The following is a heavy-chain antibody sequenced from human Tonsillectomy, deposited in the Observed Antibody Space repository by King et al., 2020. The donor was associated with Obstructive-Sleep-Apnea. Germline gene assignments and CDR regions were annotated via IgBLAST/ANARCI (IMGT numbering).Heavy chain of an antibody. CDR2: TYYRSKWYF. CDR3: ERGNRGNYVFRFDY. D-gene: IGHD3-10*02. Sequence: VQLQQSGPGLVKPSQTLSLTCAISGDSIYSTTAAWNWLRQSPSRGLEWLGRTYYRSKWYFDYGVSVKSRTTINPDTSKNQFSLHLSSVTPEDTAVYYCERGNRGNYVFRFDYWGQGALVTVSS. V-gene: IGHV6-1*01. J-gene: IGHJ4*02. CDR1: GDSIYSTTAA.